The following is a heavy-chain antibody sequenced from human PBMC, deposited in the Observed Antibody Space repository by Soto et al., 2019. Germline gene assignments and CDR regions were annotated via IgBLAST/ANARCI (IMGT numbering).Heavy chain of an antibody. CDR1: GFTFSSYS. V-gene: IGHV3-21*01. D-gene: IGHD3-16*01. CDR2: ISSSSSYI. J-gene: IGHJ3*02. Sequence: GGSLRLSCAASGFTFSSYSMNWVRQAPGKGLEWVSSISSSSSYIYYADSVKGRFTISRDNAKNSLYLQMNSLRAEDTAVYYCARVIMITFGGVPRTTQHGSHDAFDIWGQGTMVTVSS. CDR3: ARVIMITFGGVPRTTQHGSHDAFDI.